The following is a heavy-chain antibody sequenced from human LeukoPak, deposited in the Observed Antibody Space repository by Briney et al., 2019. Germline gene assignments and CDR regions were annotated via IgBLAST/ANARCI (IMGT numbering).Heavy chain of an antibody. CDR3: ARDVGSSGWSLGDY. V-gene: IGHV3-64*01. D-gene: IGHD6-19*01. CDR2: VNSSGGTT. Sequence: GGSLRLSCAASGFAFSSYAMHWVRQAPGKGLEYVSSVNSSGGTTYYANSVKGRFTISRDNSKNTLYLQMGSLRAEDMAVYYCARDVGSSGWSLGDYWGQGTLVTVSS. J-gene: IGHJ4*02. CDR1: GFAFSSYA.